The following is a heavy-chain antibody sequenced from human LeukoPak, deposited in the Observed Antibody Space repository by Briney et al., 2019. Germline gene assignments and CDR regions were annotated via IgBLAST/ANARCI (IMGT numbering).Heavy chain of an antibody. D-gene: IGHD2-21*02. CDR1: GFTFSSYA. CDR3: ARGDVYFDY. Sequence: PGGSLRLSCAASGFTFSSYAMHWVRQAPGKGLEWVAVISYDGSNKYYADSVKGRFTISRDNSKSTLYLQMNSLRAEDTAVYYCARGDVYFDYWGQGTLVTVSS. J-gene: IGHJ4*02. V-gene: IGHV3-30*14. CDR2: ISYDGSNK.